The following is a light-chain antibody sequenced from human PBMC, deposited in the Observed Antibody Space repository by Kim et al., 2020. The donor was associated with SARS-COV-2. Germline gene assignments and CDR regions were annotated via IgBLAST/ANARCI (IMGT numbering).Light chain of an antibody. CDR3: ATWDDSLNAWV. CDR1: NSNIVANT. Sequence: QRVTISCSGGNSNIVANTVTWYQQFPGTAPKLLIYANDRRPSGVPDRFSVSQSGTSASLAISGLQSEDEADYYCATWDDSLNAWVFGGGTQLTVL. J-gene: IGLJ3*02. CDR2: AND. V-gene: IGLV1-44*01.